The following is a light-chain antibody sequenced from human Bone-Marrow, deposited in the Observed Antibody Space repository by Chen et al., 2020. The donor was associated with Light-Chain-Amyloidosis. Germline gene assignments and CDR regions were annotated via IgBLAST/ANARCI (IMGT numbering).Light chain of an antibody. Sequence: ENVLTQSPGTLSLSPGERATLSCRASQSVSSACLSWYQQKPGQAPRLLIFGASSRATAIPDRFSGSGSGTDFTLTISRLEPEDFAMYYCQQYDSSRWTFGQGTKVEFK. CDR2: GAS. CDR1: QSVSSAC. J-gene: IGKJ1*01. V-gene: IGKV3-20*01. CDR3: QQYDSSRWT.